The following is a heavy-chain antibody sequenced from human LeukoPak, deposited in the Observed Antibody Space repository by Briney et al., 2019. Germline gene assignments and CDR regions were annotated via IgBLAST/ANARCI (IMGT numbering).Heavy chain of an antibody. Sequence: SETLSLTCAVYGGSFSAFYWSWIRRPPGKKLEWIGEINHSGSTNQNPSLKSRVTMSVDTSNHRFSLRLRSVTAADTAVYYCARMVRERHSFHIWGRGTMVTVSS. CDR1: GGSFSAFY. V-gene: IGHV4-34*01. CDR3: ARMVRERHSFHI. D-gene: IGHD3-10*01. CDR2: INHSGST. J-gene: IGHJ3*02.